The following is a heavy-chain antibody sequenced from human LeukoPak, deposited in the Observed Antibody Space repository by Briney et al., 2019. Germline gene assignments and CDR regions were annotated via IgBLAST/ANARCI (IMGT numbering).Heavy chain of an antibody. D-gene: IGHD5-24*01. CDR1: GYSISSGYY. Sequence: ASETLSLTCTVSGYSISSGYYWGWIRQPPGKGLEWIGSIYHSGRTFYNPSLKSRVTISVDTSKNQFSLKLTSVTAADTAVYYCARLDLPATRLDYCGQGTLVTVSS. CDR2: IYHSGRT. CDR3: ARLDLPATRLDY. J-gene: IGHJ4*02. V-gene: IGHV4-38-2*02.